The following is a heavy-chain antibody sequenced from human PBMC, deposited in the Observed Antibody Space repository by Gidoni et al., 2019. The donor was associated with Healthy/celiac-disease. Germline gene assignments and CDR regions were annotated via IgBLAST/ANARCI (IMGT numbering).Heavy chain of an antibody. CDR3: ARDGSGSYFYYYGMDV. CDR1: GFTFSSYS. CDR2: ISSSSSYI. J-gene: IGHJ6*02. Sequence: EVQLVESVGGLVKPGGSLRLSCAASGFTFSSYSMNWVRQAPGKGLEWVSSISSSSSYIYYADSVKGRFTISRDNAKNSLYLQMNSLRAEDTAVYYCARDGSGSYFYYYGMDVWGQGTTVTVSS. V-gene: IGHV3-21*01. D-gene: IGHD3-10*01.